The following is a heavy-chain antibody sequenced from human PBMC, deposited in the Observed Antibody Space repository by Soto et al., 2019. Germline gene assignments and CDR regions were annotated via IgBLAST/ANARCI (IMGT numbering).Heavy chain of an antibody. CDR3: ARGIGILMVVVAATEEFAFDY. V-gene: IGHV1-2*02. CDR1: VYPGPGYY. Sequence: GDLGRVSSEAAVYPGPGYYMHGVRQANGQGLAWMGWINPNSGGTNYAQKFQGGVTMTRDTSISTAXXELSRLRSDDTAVYYCARGIGILMVVVAATEEFAFDYWGQGTLVTVSS. D-gene: IGHD2-15*01. J-gene: IGHJ4*02. CDR2: INPNSGGT.